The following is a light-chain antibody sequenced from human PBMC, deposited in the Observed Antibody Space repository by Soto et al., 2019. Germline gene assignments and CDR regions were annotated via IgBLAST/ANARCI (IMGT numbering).Light chain of an antibody. CDR2: GNT. Sequence: QSVLTQSPSVSGAPGQRVTISCIGSSSNIGAGYDVHWYQQLPGTAPKLLISGNTNRPSGVPDRFSGSKSGTSASLAITGLQAEDEADYYCQSYDSSLSGWVFGGGTKLTVL. CDR3: QSYDSSLSGWV. J-gene: IGLJ3*02. V-gene: IGLV1-40*01. CDR1: SSNIGAGYD.